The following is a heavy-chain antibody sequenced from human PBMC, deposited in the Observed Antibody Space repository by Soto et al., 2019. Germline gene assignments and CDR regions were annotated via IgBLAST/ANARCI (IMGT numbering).Heavy chain of an antibody. V-gene: IGHV1-3*01. D-gene: IGHD6-13*01. CDR1: GYTFTSYA. CDR3: TGGEGIAMD. Sequence: QVQLVQSGAEVKKPGASVKVSCKASGYTFTSYAMHWVRQAPGQRLEWMGWINAGNGNTKYSQKLQGRVTITRDTSPSTAYMGLSSLRFEDTAVYYCTGGEGIAMDWGQGTLVNVSS. J-gene: IGHJ4*02. CDR2: INAGNGNT.